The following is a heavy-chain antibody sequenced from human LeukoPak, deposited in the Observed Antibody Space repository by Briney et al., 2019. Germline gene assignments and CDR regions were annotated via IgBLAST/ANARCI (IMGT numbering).Heavy chain of an antibody. J-gene: IGHJ5*02. CDR2: IRTDGSEK. CDR1: GFTFSNYW. Sequence: GGSLRLSCEASGFTFSNYWMSWVRQAPGKGLEWVANIRTDGSEKYYVDSVKGRFTISRNNANNSVSLQMNNLRAEDTAVYYCARYLSPMTTVTSNWFDPWGQGTLVTVSS. D-gene: IGHD4-17*01. V-gene: IGHV3-7*01. CDR3: ARYLSPMTTVTSNWFDP.